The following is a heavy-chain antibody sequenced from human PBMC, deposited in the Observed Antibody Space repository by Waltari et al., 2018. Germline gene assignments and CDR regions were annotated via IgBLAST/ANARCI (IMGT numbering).Heavy chain of an antibody. CDR1: GDSLSRYS. D-gene: IGHD5-12*01. J-gene: IGHJ4*02. Sequence: QVQLQESGPGLVKPSETLSLTCPVSGDSLSRYSWSWIRKPAGKGLEYIGRIYTGRHPNYNPSLESRVTMSIDTSKNEFSLKLSSVTAADTAVYYCAREVLPNATIWRSYFDYWGQGSLVTVSS. V-gene: IGHV4-4*07. CDR3: AREVLPNATIWRSYFDY. CDR2: IYTGRHP.